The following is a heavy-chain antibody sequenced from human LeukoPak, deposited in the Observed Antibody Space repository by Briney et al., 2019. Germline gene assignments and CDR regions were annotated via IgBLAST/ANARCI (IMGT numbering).Heavy chain of an antibody. D-gene: IGHD6-19*01. V-gene: IGHV1-69*06. J-gene: IGHJ4*02. CDR3: ARVAVAGPIFDY. CDR1: GYTFTSYG. CDR2: IIPIFGTA. Sequence: SMKVSCKASGYTFTSYGITWVRQAPGQGLEWMGGIIPIFGTANYAQKFQGRVTITADKSTSTAYMELSSLRSEDTAVYYCARVAVAGPIFDYWGQGTLVTVSS.